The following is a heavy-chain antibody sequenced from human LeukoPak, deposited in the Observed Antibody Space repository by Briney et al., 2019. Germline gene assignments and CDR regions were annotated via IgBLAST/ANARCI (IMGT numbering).Heavy chain of an antibody. Sequence: SETLSLTCAVSGGSISSGGYSWSWIRQPPRKGLEWIGYIYHSGSTYYNPSLKSRVTISVDRSKNQFSLKLSSVTAADTAVYYCARGGDYGDYDDWGQGTLVTVSS. CDR2: IYHSGST. V-gene: IGHV4-30-2*01. J-gene: IGHJ4*02. D-gene: IGHD4-17*01. CDR1: GGSISSGGYS. CDR3: ARGGDYGDYDD.